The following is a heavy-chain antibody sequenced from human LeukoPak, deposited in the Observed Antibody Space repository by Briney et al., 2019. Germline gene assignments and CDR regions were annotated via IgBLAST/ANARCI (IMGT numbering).Heavy chain of an antibody. CDR3: ARSLRRDGYNYDY. CDR1: GGTFSSYA. Sequence: SVKVSCKASGGTFSSYAISWVRQAPGQGLEWMGGIIPIFGTANYAQKFQGRVTITADESTSTAYMELSSLRSEDTAVYYCARSLRRDGYNYDYWGQGTLVTVSS. CDR2: IIPIFGTA. V-gene: IGHV1-69*13. J-gene: IGHJ4*02. D-gene: IGHD5-24*01.